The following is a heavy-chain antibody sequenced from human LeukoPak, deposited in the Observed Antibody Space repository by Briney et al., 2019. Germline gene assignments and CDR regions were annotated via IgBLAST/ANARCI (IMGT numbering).Heavy chain of an antibody. CDR1: GGSISGSNYY. V-gene: IGHV4-34*01. J-gene: IGHJ3*02. Sequence: SETLSLTCTVSGGSISGSNYYWSWIRQFPGKGLEWIGEISHTGSTNYNPSLKSRLTISLDTSNNQLSLRLSSVTAADTAVYYCAKYCSGGGCWGAFDIWGQGTLVTVSS. D-gene: IGHD2-15*01. CDR3: AKYCSGGGCWGAFDI. CDR2: ISHTGST.